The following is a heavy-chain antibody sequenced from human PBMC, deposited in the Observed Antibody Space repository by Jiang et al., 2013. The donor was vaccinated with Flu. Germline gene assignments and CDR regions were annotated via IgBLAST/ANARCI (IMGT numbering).Heavy chain of an antibody. J-gene: IGHJ5*01. CDR1: GGSFTGYY. V-gene: IGHV4-34*01. D-gene: IGHD3-3*02. CDR2: INHSGST. Sequence: LLKPSETLSLTCAVYGGSFTGYYWNWIRQPPGKGLEWIGEINHSGSTNYNPSLKSRVTISVDTSKNQFSLKLSSVTAADTAVYYCAGPFDWLPSWGQGPWSPSP. CDR3: AGPFDWLPS.